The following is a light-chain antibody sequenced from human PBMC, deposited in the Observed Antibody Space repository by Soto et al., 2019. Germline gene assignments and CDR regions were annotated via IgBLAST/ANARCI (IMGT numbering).Light chain of an antibody. Sequence: QPASVSGSPGQSITISCTGTSSDVGGYNYVSWYQQHPGKAPKLMIYDVNTRPSGVSNRFSGSKSGNTASLTISGLQAEDEADYYCSSYTSSISFGGGTKVTVL. CDR3: SSYTSSIS. J-gene: IGLJ2*01. V-gene: IGLV2-14*01. CDR2: DVN. CDR1: SSDVGGYNY.